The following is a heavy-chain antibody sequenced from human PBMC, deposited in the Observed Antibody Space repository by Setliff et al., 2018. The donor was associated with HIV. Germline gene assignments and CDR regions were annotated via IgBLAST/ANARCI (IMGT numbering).Heavy chain of an antibody. Sequence: SETLSLTCTISGGSFSSYYWSWIRQPAGRGLEWIGRIYNSGTTNYNPSLRSRVTMSVDTSKNQFSLKLTSVTAADTAVYYCARGRHSSGLGSCGPWGPGILVTVSS. V-gene: IGHV4-4*07. D-gene: IGHD3-10*01. CDR2: IYNSGTT. CDR3: ARGRHSSGLGSCGP. J-gene: IGHJ5*02. CDR1: GGSFSSYY.